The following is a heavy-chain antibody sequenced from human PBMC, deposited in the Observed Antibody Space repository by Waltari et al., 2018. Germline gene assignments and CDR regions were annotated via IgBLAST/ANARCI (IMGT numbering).Heavy chain of an antibody. D-gene: IGHD6-13*01. J-gene: IGHJ2*01. V-gene: IGHV4-31*03. CDR3: ARTGRSSSPRRYFDL. CDR2: INHSGST. CDR1: GGSISSGGYY. Sequence: QVQLQESGPGLVKPSQTLSLTCTVSGGSISSGGYYWSWLRQHPGKGLEWIGEINHSGSTNYKPALKSRVTISVETAKNQFSLKLSSVTAADTAVYYCARTGRSSSPRRYFDLWGRGTLVTVSS.